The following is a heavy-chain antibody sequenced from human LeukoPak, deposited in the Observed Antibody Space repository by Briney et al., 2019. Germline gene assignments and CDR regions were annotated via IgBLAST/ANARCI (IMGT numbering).Heavy chain of an antibody. CDR2: IYHSGST. D-gene: IGHD2-15*01. CDR1: GGSLSRGGYS. J-gene: IGHJ4*02. CDR3: ARGSGGGWNNFDY. V-gene: IGHV4-30-2*01. Sequence: PSQTLSLTCAVSGGSLSRGGYSWRWIRQPPGKGLEWIGYIYHSGSTYYHPSLKSRVTISVNRSKNQFSLKLSSVTAADTAVYYCARGSGGGWNNFDYWGQGTLVTVSS.